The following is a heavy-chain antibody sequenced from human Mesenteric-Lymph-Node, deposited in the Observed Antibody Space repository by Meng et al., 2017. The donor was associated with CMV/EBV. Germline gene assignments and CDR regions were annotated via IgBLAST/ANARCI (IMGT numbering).Heavy chain of an antibody. V-gene: IGHV4-34*01. CDR1: GGSFSGYY. J-gene: IGHJ4*02. D-gene: IGHD3-22*01. Sequence: GSLRLSCAVYGGSFSGYYWSWIRQPPGKGLEWIGEINHSGSTNYNPSLKSRVTISVDTSKNQFSLKLSSVTAADTAVYYCARRSTYYYDSSGLGYWGQGTLVTVSS. CDR3: ARRSTYYYDSSGLGY. CDR2: INHSGST.